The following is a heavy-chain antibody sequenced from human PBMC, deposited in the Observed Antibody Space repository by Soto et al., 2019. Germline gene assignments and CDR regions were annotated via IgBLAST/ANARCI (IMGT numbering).Heavy chain of an antibody. CDR2: IYYSGNT. J-gene: IGHJ6*02. CDR1: GGSISSGDYY. Sequence: SETLSLTCTVSGGSISSGDYYWSWIRQPPGKGLEWIGYIYYSGNTYYNPSLKSRVSISVDTSKNQFSLKLSSVTAADTAVYYCAREPTSSNQHDSYYYGVDVWGQGTTVTVSS. CDR3: AREPTSSNQHDSYYYGVDV. V-gene: IGHV4-30-4*01. D-gene: IGHD6-13*01.